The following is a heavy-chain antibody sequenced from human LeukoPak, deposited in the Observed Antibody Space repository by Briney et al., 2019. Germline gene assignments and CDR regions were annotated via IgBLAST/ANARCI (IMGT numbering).Heavy chain of an antibody. CDR3: ASDSYCSGGSCYSYYYYGMDV. CDR2: ISYDGSNK. V-gene: IGHV3-30-3*01. D-gene: IGHD2-15*01. CDR1: GFTFSSYA. J-gene: IGHJ6*02. Sequence: GGSLRLSCAASGFTFSSYAMHWVRQAPGRGLEWVAVISYDGSNKYYADSVKGRFTISRDNSKNTLYLQMNSLRAEDTAVYYCASDSYCSGGSCYSYYYYGMDVWGQGTTVTVSS.